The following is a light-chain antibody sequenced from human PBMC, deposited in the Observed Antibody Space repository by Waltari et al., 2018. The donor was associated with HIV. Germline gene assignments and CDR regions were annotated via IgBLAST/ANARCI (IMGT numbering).Light chain of an antibody. Sequence: SSGLTQPPSVSVSPGQTATITCSGDDLPRQHVCWYQQKAGQAPVLIINTDNQRSPGDPDRLSASSQVTTVTLNITAARAEDEADYCCQSGDNTLTNVQFGGGTRVTV. V-gene: IGLV3-25*03. CDR3: QSGDNTLTNVQ. J-gene: IGLJ2*01. CDR2: TDN. CDR1: DLPRQH.